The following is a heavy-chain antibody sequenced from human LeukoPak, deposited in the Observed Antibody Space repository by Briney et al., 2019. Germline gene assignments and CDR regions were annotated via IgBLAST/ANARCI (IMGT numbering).Heavy chain of an antibody. Sequence: SETLSLTCTVSGGSINNDVYYWDWIRQTPGKGLEWIGNIHNSGNTYYKSSLKSRVGMSIDTSQNQFPLRLSSVTAADTAVYYCARHPGRSNWLDTWGRGILVTISS. V-gene: IGHV4-39*01. CDR2: IHNSGNT. CDR3: ARHPGRSNWLDT. J-gene: IGHJ5*02. D-gene: IGHD3-10*01. CDR1: GGSINNDVYY.